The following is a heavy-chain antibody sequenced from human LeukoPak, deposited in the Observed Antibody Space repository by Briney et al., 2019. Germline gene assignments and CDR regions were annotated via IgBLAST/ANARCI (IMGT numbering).Heavy chain of an antibody. CDR2: ISGSGGST. CDR1: GFTFSSYA. CDR3: AKLPHPLVVVPAAYFDY. D-gene: IGHD2-2*01. V-gene: IGHV3-23*01. Sequence: PGGSLRLSCAASGFTFSSYAMSWVRQAPGKGLEWVSAISGSGGSTYYADSVKGRFTISRDNSKNTLYLQMNSLRAEDTAVYYCAKLPHPLVVVPAAYFDYWGQGTLVTVSS. J-gene: IGHJ4*02.